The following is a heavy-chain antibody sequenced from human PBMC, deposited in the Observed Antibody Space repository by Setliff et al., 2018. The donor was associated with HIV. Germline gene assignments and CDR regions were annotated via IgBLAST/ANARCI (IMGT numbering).Heavy chain of an antibody. Sequence: SETLSLTCTVSGGSISSYYWSWIRQHPGKGLELIGYIYTSGSTNYNPSLRSRVTISIDTSKNQFSLKLTSVTAADTAVYYCARDWSRDCYYFWGVWGKGTTVTVSS. CDR3: ARDWSRDCYYFWGV. D-gene: IGHD3-3*01. CDR2: IYTSGST. V-gene: IGHV4-4*08. J-gene: IGHJ6*04. CDR1: GGSISSYY.